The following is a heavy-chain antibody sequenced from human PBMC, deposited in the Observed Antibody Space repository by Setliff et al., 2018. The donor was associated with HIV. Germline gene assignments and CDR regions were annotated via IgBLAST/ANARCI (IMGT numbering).Heavy chain of an antibody. V-gene: IGHV4-59*08. Sequence: SETLSLTCIVSGGSIGSHYWSWIRQPPGKGLEWIAYSHYSGSADYNPSLKSRVTISVDTSKNQFSLKLTSVTAADTAVYYCARRRSPPSGFYSKYYMDVWGKGTTVTV. D-gene: IGHD3-22*01. CDR3: ARRRSPPSGFYSKYYMDV. CDR2: SHYSGSA. J-gene: IGHJ6*03. CDR1: GGSIGSHY.